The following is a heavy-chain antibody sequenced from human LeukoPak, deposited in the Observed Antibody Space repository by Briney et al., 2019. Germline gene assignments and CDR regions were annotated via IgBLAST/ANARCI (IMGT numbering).Heavy chain of an antibody. CDR2: INHSGST. CDR3: ARDGDETEV. D-gene: IGHD4-17*01. CDR1: GGSFSGYY. V-gene: IGHV4-34*01. Sequence: PSETLSLTCAVYGGSFSGYYWSWIRQPPGKGLEWIGEINHSGSTNYNPSLKSRVTISVDTSKNQFSLKLSSVTAADTVVYYCARDGDETEVWGQGTLVTVSS. J-gene: IGHJ4*02.